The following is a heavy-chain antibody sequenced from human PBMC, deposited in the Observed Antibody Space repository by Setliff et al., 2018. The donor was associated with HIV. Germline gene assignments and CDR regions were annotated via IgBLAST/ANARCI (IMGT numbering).Heavy chain of an antibody. V-gene: IGHV1-2*02. J-gene: IGHJ4*02. Sequence: GASVKVSCKTSGYSFTDHYIHWVRQAPGQGLEWMGWINPNSGYSTSAQKFQGRVLMSRDTSINTAYMELSRLRSDDTATYYCTRDYAHYFDFWGQGTLVTVSS. D-gene: IGHD3-16*01. CDR1: GYSFTDHY. CDR3: TRDYAHYFDF. CDR2: INPNSGYS.